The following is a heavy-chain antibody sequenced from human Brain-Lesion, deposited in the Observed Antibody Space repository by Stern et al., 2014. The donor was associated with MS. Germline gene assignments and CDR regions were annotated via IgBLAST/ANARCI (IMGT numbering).Heavy chain of an antibody. D-gene: IGHD3-3*01. CDR2: INKDGSGK. V-gene: IGHV3-7*01. J-gene: IGHJ5*02. Sequence: EDQLVESGGDLVQPGGSLRVSCVASGFTFRDYCLTWVRQAPGKGLKWVAIINKDGSGKNYVDSVKGRFTISRDNAKNALYLQMNSLRVDDTAVYYCARIDRGNYDFWSGYYDYWFDPWGQGTLVTVSS. CDR3: ARIDRGNYDFWSGYYDYWFDP. CDR1: GFTFRDYC.